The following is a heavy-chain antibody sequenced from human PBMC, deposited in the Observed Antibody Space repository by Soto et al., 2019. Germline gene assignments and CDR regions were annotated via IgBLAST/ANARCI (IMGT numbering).Heavy chain of an antibody. CDR3: ARDITGDYCDYGGIYGY. V-gene: IGHV1-69*08. Sequence: QVQLVQSGAEVKKPGSPVKVSCKASGGTFSSYTISWVLQAPGQGLEWMGRIIPILGIANYAQKFQGRVTITADKSTSTAYMELSSLRSEDTAVYYCARDITGDYCDYGGIYGYWGQGTLVTVSS. J-gene: IGHJ4*02. D-gene: IGHD4-17*01. CDR1: GGTFSSYT. CDR2: IIPILGIA.